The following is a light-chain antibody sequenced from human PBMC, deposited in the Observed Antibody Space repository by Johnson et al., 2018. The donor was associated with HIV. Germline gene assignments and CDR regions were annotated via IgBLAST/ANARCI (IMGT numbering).Light chain of an antibody. V-gene: IGLV1-51*01. CDR1: SFNIENNY. CDR3: GTWDSSLSAHV. J-gene: IGLJ1*01. CDR2: DNN. Sequence: QSVLTQPPSVSAAPGQKVTISCSGSSFNIENNYVSWYQQVPGTAPKLLIYDNNKRPSGIPDRFSGSKSGTSATLGITGLQTGDEADYYCGTWDSSLSAHVFGTGTKVSVL.